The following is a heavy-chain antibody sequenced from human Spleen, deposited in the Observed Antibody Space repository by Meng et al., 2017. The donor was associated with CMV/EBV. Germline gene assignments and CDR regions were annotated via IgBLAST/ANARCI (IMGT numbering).Heavy chain of an antibody. CDR3: ARKVLSHYYYYGMDV. CDR2: INPNNGDT. V-gene: IGHV1-2*02. Sequence: ASVKVSCKTSGFTFTDYYLHWLRQAPGQGIEWMGWINPNNGDTNYAQKFQGRVSMTRDTSVSTAYMDLSRLRSDDTAVYYCARKVLSHYYYYGMDVWGQGTSVTVSS. J-gene: IGHJ6*02. CDR1: GFTFTDYY.